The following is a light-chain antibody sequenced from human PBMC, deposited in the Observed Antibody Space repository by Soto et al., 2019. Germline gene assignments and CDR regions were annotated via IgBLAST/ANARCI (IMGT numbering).Light chain of an antibody. CDR3: KQSYSIPIT. Sequence: DIQMTQSPSSLSASVGDRVTITCRASQSISSYLNWYQQKPGKAPKLLIYAASSLQSGVQSRFSGSGSGTDFTLTISSLQPEDFATYYCKQSYSIPITFGQGTRLEIK. CDR1: QSISSY. CDR2: AAS. J-gene: IGKJ5*01. V-gene: IGKV1-39*01.